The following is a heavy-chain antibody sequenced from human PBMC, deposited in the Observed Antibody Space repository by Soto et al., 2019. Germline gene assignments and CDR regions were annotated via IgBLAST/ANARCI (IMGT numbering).Heavy chain of an antibody. V-gene: IGHV3-74*01. CDR3: TSFFDY. J-gene: IGHJ4*02. Sequence: GGSLRLSCAASGFTFTNYWMHWVRQVPGKGLVWVSRIDGVGTGTSYSDSVRGRFTISRDNAENTLYLQMNSLRAEDTAVYYCTSFFDYWGQGTPVTVSS. CDR1: GFTFTNYW. D-gene: IGHD3-3*02. CDR2: IDGVGTGT.